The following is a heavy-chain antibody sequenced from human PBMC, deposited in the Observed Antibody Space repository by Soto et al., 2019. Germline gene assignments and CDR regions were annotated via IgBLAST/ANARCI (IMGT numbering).Heavy chain of an antibody. CDR2: IYYSGST. J-gene: IGHJ5*02. CDR3: ARGSIAVAGTKGWFDP. CDR1: GGSISSSSYY. Sequence: SETLSPTCTVSGGSISSSSYYWGWIRQPPGKGLEWIGSIYYSGSTYYNPSLKSRVTISVDTSKNQFSLKLSSVTAADTAVYYCARGSIAVAGTKGWFDPWGQGTLVTVSS. D-gene: IGHD6-19*01. V-gene: IGHV4-39*01.